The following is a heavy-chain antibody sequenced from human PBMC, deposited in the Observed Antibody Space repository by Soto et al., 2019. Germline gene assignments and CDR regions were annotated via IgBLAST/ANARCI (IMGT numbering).Heavy chain of an antibody. CDR1: GGSISRGGYY. D-gene: IGHD2-15*01. Sequence: ASETLSLTCTVSGGSISRGGYYWSWIRQHPGKGLEWIGYIYYSGSTYYNPSLKSRVTISVDTSKNQFSLKLSSVTAADTAVYYCAREHLYCSGGSCSEIYYYYGMDVWGQGTTVTVSS. CDR2: IYYSGST. CDR3: AREHLYCSGGSCSEIYYYYGMDV. J-gene: IGHJ6*02. V-gene: IGHV4-30-4*08.